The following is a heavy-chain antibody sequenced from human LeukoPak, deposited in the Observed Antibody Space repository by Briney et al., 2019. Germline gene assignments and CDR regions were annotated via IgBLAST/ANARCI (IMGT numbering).Heavy chain of an antibody. D-gene: IGHD3-10*01. Sequence: GGSLRLSCAASGFTFSSYSMNWVRQAPGKGLEWVSYISSSSSTIYYADSVKGRFTISRDNAKNTLYLQMNSLRAEDTAVYYCAKDEVGLWLGELSQWGQGTLVTVSS. CDR3: AKDEVGLWLGELSQ. CDR2: ISSSSSTI. V-gene: IGHV3-48*01. CDR1: GFTFSSYS. J-gene: IGHJ4*02.